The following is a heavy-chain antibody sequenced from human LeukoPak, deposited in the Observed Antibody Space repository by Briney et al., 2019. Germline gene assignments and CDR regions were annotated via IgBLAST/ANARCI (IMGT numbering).Heavy chain of an antibody. J-gene: IGHJ3*02. CDR1: GGSLSSGSYY. CDR2: IYYSGST. CDR3: ARGYCTGGVCPDGFDI. V-gene: IGHV4-61*01. Sequence: SETLSLTCTVSGGSLSSGSYYWSWIRQPPGKGLEWIGYIYYSGSTNYNPSLKSRVTMSVDTSKNQFSLKVTSVNAADTAVYYCARGYCTGGVCPDGFDIWGQGTMVTVSS. D-gene: IGHD2-8*02.